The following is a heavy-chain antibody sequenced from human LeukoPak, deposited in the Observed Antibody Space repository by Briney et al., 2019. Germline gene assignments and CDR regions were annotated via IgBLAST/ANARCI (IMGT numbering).Heavy chain of an antibody. CDR2: ISSSSSYI. CDR1: GFTFSSYS. V-gene: IGHV3-21*01. D-gene: IGHD3-22*01. CDR3: ARVYYDSSGYYQLDY. J-gene: IGHJ4*02. Sequence: GGSLRLSCAASGFTFSSYSMNWVRQAPGKGLEWVSSISSSSSYIYYADSVKGRFTISRDNAKNSLYLQKNSLRAEDTAVYYCARVYYDSSGYYQLDYWAREPWSPSPQ.